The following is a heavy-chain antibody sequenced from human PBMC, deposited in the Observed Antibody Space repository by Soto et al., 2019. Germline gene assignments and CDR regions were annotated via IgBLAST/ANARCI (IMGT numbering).Heavy chain of an antibody. D-gene: IGHD5-12*01. CDR3: ARDRLLHQGGYYYYMAV. CDR2: ISSSSSTI. J-gene: IGHJ6*03. Sequence: GRSLRLSCAASGVTFSSYSMNWVRQAPGKGLEWVSYISSSSSTIYYADSVKARFTISRNNAKNSLYLKMNSLRAEDTAVYYCARDRLLHQGGYYYYMAVWGKGTTVIVAS. CDR1: GVTFSSYS. V-gene: IGHV3-48*01.